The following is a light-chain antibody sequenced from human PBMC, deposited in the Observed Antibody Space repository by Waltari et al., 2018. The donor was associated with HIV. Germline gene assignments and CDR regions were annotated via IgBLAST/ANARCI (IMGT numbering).Light chain of an antibody. J-gene: IGLJ3*02. CDR2: DVS. CDR1: SSDVGGYNY. CDR3: SSYTSSSTRV. V-gene: IGLV2-14*03. Sequence: GTSSDVGGYNYVSWYQRHPGKAPKLIIYDVSNRPSGVSNRFSGSKSGNRASLTISGLQAEDEADYYCSSYTSSSTRVFGGGTTVTVL.